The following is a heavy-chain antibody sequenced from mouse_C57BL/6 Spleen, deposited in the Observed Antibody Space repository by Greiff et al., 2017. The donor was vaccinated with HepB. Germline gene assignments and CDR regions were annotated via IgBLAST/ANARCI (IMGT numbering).Heavy chain of an antibody. V-gene: IGHV1-52*01. J-gene: IGHJ2*01. Sequence: QVQLQQPGAELVRPGSSVKLSCKASGYTFTSYWMQWVKQRPIQGLEWIGNIDPSDSETHYNQKFKDKATLTVDKSSSTAYMQLSSLTSEDSAVYYCARRGLTGTEGFDYWGQGTTLTVSS. CDR3: ARRGLTGTEGFDY. CDR1: GYTFTSYW. D-gene: IGHD4-1*01. CDR2: IDPSDSET.